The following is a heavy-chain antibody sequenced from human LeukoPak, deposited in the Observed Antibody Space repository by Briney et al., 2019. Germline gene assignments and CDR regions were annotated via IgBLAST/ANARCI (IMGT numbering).Heavy chain of an antibody. V-gene: IGHV4-59*11. CDR1: GASMSDHY. J-gene: IGHJ4*02. D-gene: IGHD6-13*01. Sequence: SETLSLTCTVSGASMSDHYWCWIRQSPGKGLEWIGYVYGSGTTNYNPSLNGRVTMSVDTSKNQFSLKLTSVTPADTALYYCATRPGGSTWYGVFDFWSRGTLVTVSS. CDR2: VYGSGTT. CDR3: ATRPGGSTWYGVFDF.